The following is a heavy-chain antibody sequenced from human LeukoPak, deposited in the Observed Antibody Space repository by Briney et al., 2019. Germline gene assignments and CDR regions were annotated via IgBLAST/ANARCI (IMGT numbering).Heavy chain of an antibody. CDR1: GYTFTSYD. CDR3: ARGPNYYYHMDV. V-gene: IGHV1-8*01. CDR2: LNPNSGNT. Sequence: ASVEVSCKASGYTFTSYDIKWVRRATGQGLEWMGWLNPNSGNTGYAQKFQGRVTVTRDTSISTAYMELTGLRSEDTGVYYCARGPNYYYHMDVWGKGTTVTVSS. J-gene: IGHJ6*03.